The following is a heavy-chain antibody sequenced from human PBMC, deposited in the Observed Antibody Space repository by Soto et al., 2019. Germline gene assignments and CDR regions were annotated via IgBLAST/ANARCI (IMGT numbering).Heavy chain of an antibody. CDR2: INPNSGGT. CDR3: ARDPRGYCSGGSCYSGFDP. J-gene: IGHJ5*02. D-gene: IGHD2-15*01. V-gene: IGHV1-2*02. Sequence: ASVKVSCKASGYTFTGYYMHWVRQAPGQGLEWMGWINPNSGGTNYAQKFQGRVTMTRDTSISTAYMELSRLRSDDTAVYYCARDPRGYCSGGSCYSGFDPWGQGTLVTVSS. CDR1: GYTFTGYY.